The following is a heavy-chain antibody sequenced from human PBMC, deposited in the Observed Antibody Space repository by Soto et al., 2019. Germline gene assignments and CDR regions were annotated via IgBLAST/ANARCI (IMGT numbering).Heavy chain of an antibody. CDR3: AKALDYDSSGYYYFDY. J-gene: IGHJ4*02. CDR2: ISWNSGSI. V-gene: IGHV3-9*01. CDR1: GFTFDDYA. D-gene: IGHD3-22*01. Sequence: GGSLRLSCAASGFTFDDYAMHWVRQAPGKGLEWVSSISWNSGSIAYADSVKGRFTISRDNAKNSLFLQMSSLRPEDTALYYCAKALDYDSSGYYYFDYWGQGTLVNVSS.